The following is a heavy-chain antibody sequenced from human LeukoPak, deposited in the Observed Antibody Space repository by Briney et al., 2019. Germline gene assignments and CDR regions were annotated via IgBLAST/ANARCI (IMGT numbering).Heavy chain of an antibody. Sequence: ASVKVSCKASGYTFTSYAMNWVRQAPGQGLEWMGWINTNTGNPTYAQGFTGRFVFSLDTSVSTAYLQISSLKAEDTAVYYCAISDYGSGSYRDAFDIWGQGTMVTASS. J-gene: IGHJ3*02. D-gene: IGHD3-10*01. CDR1: GYTFTSYA. CDR3: AISDYGSGSYRDAFDI. V-gene: IGHV7-4-1*02. CDR2: INTNTGNP.